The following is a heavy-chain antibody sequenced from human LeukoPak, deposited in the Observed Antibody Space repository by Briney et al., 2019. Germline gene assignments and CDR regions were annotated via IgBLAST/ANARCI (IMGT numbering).Heavy chain of an antibody. J-gene: IGHJ4*02. D-gene: IGHD3-10*01. CDR2: IKSKTDGGTA. CDR1: GFTFTNAW. Sequence: PGGSLRLSCVVSGFTFTNAWMTWVRQAPGKGLEWVGRIKSKTDGGTADYAPPVKGRFSISRDNSKNTLYLQMNSLRVEDTAVYYCADESGLDYWGQGTLVTVSS. CDR3: ADESGLDY. V-gene: IGHV3-15*01.